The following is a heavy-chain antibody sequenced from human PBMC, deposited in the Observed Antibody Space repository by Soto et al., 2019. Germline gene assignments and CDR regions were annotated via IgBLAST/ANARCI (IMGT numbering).Heavy chain of an antibody. CDR2: IKSKTDGGTT. Sequence: PGVSQSHSWAASGFNCGNAWVSWVSKEPGKGLEWVGRIKSKTDGGTTDYAAPVKGRFTISRDDSKNTLYLQMNSLKTEDTAVYYCTTDSYGGAAAGYEYYYYGMDVWGQGTTVTVSS. CDR3: TTDSYGGAAAGYEYYYYGMDV. J-gene: IGHJ6*02. CDR1: GFNCGNAW. D-gene: IGHD6-13*01. V-gene: IGHV3-15*01.